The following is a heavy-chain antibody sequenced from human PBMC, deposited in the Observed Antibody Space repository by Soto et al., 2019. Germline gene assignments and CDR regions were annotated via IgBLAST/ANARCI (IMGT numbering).Heavy chain of an antibody. Sequence: EVQLVESGGGLVQPGGSLRLSCAASGFTFSSYSMNWVRQAPGKGLEWVSYISSSSSTIYYADSVKGRFTISRDNAKNSLELQMNRLRDEDTAVYYCAGATLTVAAPFPQWGQGTLVTVSS. J-gene: IGHJ1*01. CDR2: ISSSSSTI. D-gene: IGHD6-19*01. CDR3: AGATLTVAAPFPQ. V-gene: IGHV3-48*02. CDR1: GFTFSSYS.